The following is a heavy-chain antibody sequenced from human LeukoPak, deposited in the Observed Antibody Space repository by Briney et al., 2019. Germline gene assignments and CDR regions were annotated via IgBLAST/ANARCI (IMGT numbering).Heavy chain of an antibody. J-gene: IGHJ4*02. CDR2: ISSSSSTI. CDR1: GFTFSSYS. Sequence: PGGSLRLSCAASGFTFSSYSMNWVRQAPGKGLEWVSYISSSSSTIYYADSVKGRFTISRDNAKNSLYLQMNSLRAEDTAVYYCARPKDPYYYGSGSLYYFDYWGQGTLVTVSS. CDR3: ARPKDPYYYGSGSLYYFDY. V-gene: IGHV3-48*01. D-gene: IGHD3-10*01.